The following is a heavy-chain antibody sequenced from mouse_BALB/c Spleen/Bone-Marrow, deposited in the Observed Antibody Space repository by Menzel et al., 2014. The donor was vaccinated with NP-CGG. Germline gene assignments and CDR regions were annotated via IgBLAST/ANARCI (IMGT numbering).Heavy chain of an antibody. CDR3: ARRVYYPYYFDY. Sequence: EVKVEESGGGLVQPGGSLKLSCAASGFTFSSYGMSWVRQTPDKRLELVATINSNGGSTYYPDSVKGRFTISRDNAKNTLYLQMSSLKPEDTAMYYCARRVYYPYYFDYWGQGTTHTVSS. CDR2: INSNGGST. D-gene: IGHD2-1*01. CDR1: GFTFSSYG. V-gene: IGHV5-6-3*01. J-gene: IGHJ2*01.